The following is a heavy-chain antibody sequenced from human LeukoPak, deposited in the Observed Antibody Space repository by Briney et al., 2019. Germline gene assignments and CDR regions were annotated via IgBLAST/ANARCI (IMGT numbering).Heavy chain of an antibody. Sequence: GGSLRLSCAASGFTFSSYGMHWVRQAPGKGLEWVAVIWYDGTNKNYAESVKGRFTISRDNSKNTLYLQMNSLRAEDTAVYYCARSVATKSRYYYGMDVWGQGTTVTVSS. CDR2: IWYDGTNK. CDR1: GFTFSSYG. CDR3: ARSVATKSRYYYGMDV. J-gene: IGHJ6*02. D-gene: IGHD5-12*01. V-gene: IGHV3-33*01.